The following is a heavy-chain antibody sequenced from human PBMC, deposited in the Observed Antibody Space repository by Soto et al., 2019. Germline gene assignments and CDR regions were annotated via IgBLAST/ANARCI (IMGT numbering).Heavy chain of an antibody. CDR3: ARRYCGGDCYSASDVLDI. D-gene: IGHD2-21*02. J-gene: IGHJ3*02. V-gene: IGHV4-59*01. CDR2: IYYSGST. CDR1: GGSISSYY. Sequence: SETLSLTCTVSGGSISSYYWSWIRQPPGKGLEWIGYIYYSGSTNYNPSLKSRVTISVDTSKNQFSLKLSSVTAADTAVYYCARRYCGGDCYSASDVLDIWGQGSMV.